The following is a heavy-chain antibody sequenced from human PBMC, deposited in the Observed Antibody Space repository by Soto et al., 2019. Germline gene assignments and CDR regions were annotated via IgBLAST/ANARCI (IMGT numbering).Heavy chain of an antibody. V-gene: IGHV4-59*02. J-gene: IGHJ4*02. CDR1: GASVSHGY. CDR3: ARATESHYFDY. CDR2: MYFGGSF. Sequence: SETLSLTCNVSGASVSHGYWSWIRQPPGKGLEWIGFMYFGGSFNYNPSLTSRATISVETSKNQFSMKLTSVTASDTAVYYCARATESHYFDYWGRGILVTVSS.